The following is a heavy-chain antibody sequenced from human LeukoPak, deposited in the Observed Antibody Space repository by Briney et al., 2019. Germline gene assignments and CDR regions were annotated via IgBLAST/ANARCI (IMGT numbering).Heavy chain of an antibody. V-gene: IGHV3-30-3*01. Sequence: GRSLRLSCAASGFTFSSYAMHWVRQAPGKGLEWVAVISYDGSNKYYADSVKGRFTISRDNSKNTLYLQMNSLRAEDTAVYYCARDRYYGPAPSHYYYYGMDVWGQGTTVTVSS. CDR3: ARDRYYGPAPSHYYYYGMDV. CDR1: GFTFSSYA. J-gene: IGHJ6*02. D-gene: IGHD3-10*01. CDR2: ISYDGSNK.